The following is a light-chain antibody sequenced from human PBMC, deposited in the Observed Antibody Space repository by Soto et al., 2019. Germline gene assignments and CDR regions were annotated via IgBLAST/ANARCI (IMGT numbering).Light chain of an antibody. CDR3: ETWGTGLVV. Sequence: QSALTQLPSASASLGASVKLTCTLSRGHSRYAIAWHQQQPEKGPRYLMKVTSDGGHIKGDGIPDRFSGSSSGAERYLTISSLQSEDEADYYGETWGTGLVVFGGGTKVTVL. J-gene: IGLJ2*01. V-gene: IGLV4-69*01. CDR1: RGHSRYA. CDR2: VTSDGGH.